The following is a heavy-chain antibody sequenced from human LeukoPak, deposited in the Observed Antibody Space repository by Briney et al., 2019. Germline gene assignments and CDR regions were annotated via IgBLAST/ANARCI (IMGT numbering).Heavy chain of an antibody. CDR2: IYPGDSDT. CDR3: ARLGEDYYDSSGYFDY. J-gene: IGHJ4*02. CDR1: GYSFTSYW. Sequence: GESLKISCKGSGYSFTSYWIGWVRQMPGKGLEWMGIIYPGDSDTRYSPSFQGQVTISADKSISTAYLQWSSLKASDTAMYYCARLGEDYYDSSGYFDYWGQRTLVTVSS. V-gene: IGHV5-51*01. D-gene: IGHD3-22*01.